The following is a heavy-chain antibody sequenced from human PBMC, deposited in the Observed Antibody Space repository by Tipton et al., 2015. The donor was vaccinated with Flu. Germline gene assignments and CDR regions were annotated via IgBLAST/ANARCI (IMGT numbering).Heavy chain of an antibody. CDR3: ARDHFGCSGGSCPAYYYYDMDV. Sequence: QLVQSGAEVKKPGASVKVSCKASGYTFTSYGISWVRQAPGQGLEWMGWISAYNGNTNYAQKLQGRVTMTTDTSTSTAYVELRSLRSDDTAVYYCARDHFGCSGGSCPAYYYYDMDVWGQGTTVTVSS. D-gene: IGHD2-15*01. CDR2: ISAYNGNT. V-gene: IGHV1-18*01. J-gene: IGHJ6*02. CDR1: GYTFTSYG.